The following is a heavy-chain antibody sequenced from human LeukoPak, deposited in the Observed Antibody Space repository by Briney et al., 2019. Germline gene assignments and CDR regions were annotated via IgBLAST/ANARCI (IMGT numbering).Heavy chain of an antibody. CDR1: GYTFTTYG. D-gene: IGHD2-2*01. Sequence: GASVKVSCKASGYTFTTYGISWVRQAPGQGLEWMGWISAYNGNTNYARKFQDRVTMTTATSTSTVYMELRSLRSDDTAVYYCARALQLVVPSVVKPTYYYYGMDVWGQGTTVTVSS. J-gene: IGHJ6*02. CDR2: ISAYNGNT. V-gene: IGHV1-18*01. CDR3: ARALQLVVPSVVKPTYYYYGMDV.